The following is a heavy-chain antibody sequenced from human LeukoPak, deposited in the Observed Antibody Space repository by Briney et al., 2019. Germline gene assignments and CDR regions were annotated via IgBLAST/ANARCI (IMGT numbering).Heavy chain of an antibody. D-gene: IGHD1-1*01. CDR3: AKEMLVQLERGFNWFDP. CDR2: ISGSGGST. Sequence: GGSLRLSCAASGFTFSSYAMSWVRQAPGKGLEWVSAISGSGGSTYYADSVKGRFTISRDNSKNTPYLQMNSLRAEDTAVYYCAKEMLVQLERGFNWFDPWGQGTLSPSPQ. J-gene: IGHJ5*02. CDR1: GFTFSSYA. V-gene: IGHV3-23*01.